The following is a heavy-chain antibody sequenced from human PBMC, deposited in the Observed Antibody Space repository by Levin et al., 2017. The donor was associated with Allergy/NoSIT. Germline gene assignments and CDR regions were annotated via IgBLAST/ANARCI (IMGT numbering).Heavy chain of an antibody. J-gene: IGHJ4*02. CDR3: TTDWAAVFDY. D-gene: IGHD3-16*01. V-gene: IGHV3-15*01. Sequence: LSLTCAASGFTFSNAWMSWVRQAPGKGLEWVGRIKSKTDGGTTDYAAPVKGRFTISRDDSKNTLYLQMNSLKTEDTAVYYCTTDWAAVFDYWGQGTLVTVSS. CDR2: IKSKTDGGTT. CDR1: GFTFSNAW.